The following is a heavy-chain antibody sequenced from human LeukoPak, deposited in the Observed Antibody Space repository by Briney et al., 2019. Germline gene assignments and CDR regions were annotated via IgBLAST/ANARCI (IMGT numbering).Heavy chain of an antibody. J-gene: IGHJ4*02. D-gene: IGHD3-22*01. CDR1: GYTFTSYG. Sequence: ASVKVSCKASGYTFTSYGISWVRQAPGQGLEWMGWISAYNGNTNYAQKLQGRVTMTTDTSTSTAYMKLRSLRSDDTAVYYCARVEAYYYDSSGYYPDYWGQGTLVTVSS. CDR2: ISAYNGNT. V-gene: IGHV1-18*01. CDR3: ARVEAYYYDSSGYYPDY.